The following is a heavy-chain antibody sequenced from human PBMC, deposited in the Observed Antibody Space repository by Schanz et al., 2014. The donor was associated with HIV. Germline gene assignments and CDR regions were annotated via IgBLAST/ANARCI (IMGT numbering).Heavy chain of an antibody. Sequence: VQLVESGGALVQPGRSLRLSCAASGFTFDDYAMHWVRQAPGKGLEWVSGISWNSVSIGYADSVKGRFTISRDNAKNSLYLQMNDLRPEDTAFYYCVKDFTTWKGGFDYWGQGTLVIVSS. CDR2: ISWNSVSI. D-gene: IGHD1-1*01. CDR1: GFTFDDYA. V-gene: IGHV3-9*01. J-gene: IGHJ4*02. CDR3: VKDFTTWKGGFDY.